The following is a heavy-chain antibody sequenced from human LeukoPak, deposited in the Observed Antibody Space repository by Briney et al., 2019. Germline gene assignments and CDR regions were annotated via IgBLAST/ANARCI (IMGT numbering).Heavy chain of an antibody. D-gene: IGHD1-7*01. CDR3: ARGSNWNYLGWFDP. CDR2: INTNTGNP. Sequence: ASVKVSCKASGYTFTSYYMHWVRQAPGQGLEWMGWINTNTGNPTYAQAFTGRFVFSLDTSVSTAYLQISSLKAEDTAVYYCARGSNWNYLGWFDPWGQGTLVTVSS. V-gene: IGHV7-4-1*02. CDR1: GYTFTSYY. J-gene: IGHJ5*02.